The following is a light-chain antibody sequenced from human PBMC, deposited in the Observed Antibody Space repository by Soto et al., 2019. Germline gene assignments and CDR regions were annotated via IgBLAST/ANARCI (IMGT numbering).Light chain of an antibody. CDR2: DVN. V-gene: IGLV2-11*01. CDR1: SSDAGGYNY. Sequence: QSVLTQPRSVSGSPGQSVTISCTGTSSDAGGYNYVSWYQQHPGKAPKLTIYDVNKRPSRVPDRFSGSKSGNTASLTISGLQAEDEADYYCCSYAGSYTDVFGIGTKLTVL. CDR3: CSYAGSYTDV. J-gene: IGLJ1*01.